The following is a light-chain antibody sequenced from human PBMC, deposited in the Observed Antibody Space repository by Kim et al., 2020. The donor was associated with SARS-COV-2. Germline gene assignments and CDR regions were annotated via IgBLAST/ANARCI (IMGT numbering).Light chain of an antibody. CDR2: KDS. Sequence: SNELTQPPSVSVSPGQTARITCSGDALPKQYAYWYQQKPGQAPVLVIYKDSERPSGIPERFSGSSSGTTVTLTISGVQAEDEADYYCQSADSSGTWVFGG. CDR1: ALPKQY. V-gene: IGLV3-25*03. CDR3: QSADSSGTWV. J-gene: IGLJ3*02.